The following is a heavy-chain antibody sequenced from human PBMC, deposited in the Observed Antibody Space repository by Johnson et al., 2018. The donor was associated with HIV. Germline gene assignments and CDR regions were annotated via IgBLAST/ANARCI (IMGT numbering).Heavy chain of an antibody. V-gene: IGHV3-NL1*01. CDR1: GFTFSSYA. D-gene: IGHD6-19*01. J-gene: IGHJ3*02. CDR2: IYSGGST. CDR3: TRVKDETYSSASRWAFDI. Sequence: QVQLLESGGGVVQPGRSLRLSCAASGFTFSSYAMHWVRQAPGKGLEWVAVIYSGGSTDYAASVKGRFTISRDDSKSIAYLQMNSLKTEDTAVYSCTRVKDETYSSASRWAFDIWGQGTMVTVSS.